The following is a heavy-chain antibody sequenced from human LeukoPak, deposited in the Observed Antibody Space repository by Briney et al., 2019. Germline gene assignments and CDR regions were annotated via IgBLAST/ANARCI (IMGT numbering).Heavy chain of an antibody. Sequence: GGSLRLSCAASGFTYSSYSMNWVRQAPGKGLEWVSSISSSSSYIYYADSVKGRFTNSRDNAKNSLYLQMNSLRAEDTAVYYCARVGYSSGWYGVSYYYYYMDVWGKGTTVTISS. V-gene: IGHV3-21*01. D-gene: IGHD6-19*01. CDR3: ARVGYSSGWYGVSYYYYYMDV. CDR2: ISSSSSYI. CDR1: GFTYSSYS. J-gene: IGHJ6*03.